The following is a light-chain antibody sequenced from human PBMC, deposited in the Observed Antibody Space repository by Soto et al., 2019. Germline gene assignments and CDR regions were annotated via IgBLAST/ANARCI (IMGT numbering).Light chain of an antibody. CDR2: DAS. V-gene: IGKV3-11*01. Sequence: EIVLTQSPATLSLSPGERATLSCRASQSVSSYLAWYQQKPGQAPRLLIYDASNRATGIPARFSGSGSGTDFTLTISSLEPADFAVYYCQQRSNWLWTFGQGTKVEIK. J-gene: IGKJ1*01. CDR3: QQRSNWLWT. CDR1: QSVSSY.